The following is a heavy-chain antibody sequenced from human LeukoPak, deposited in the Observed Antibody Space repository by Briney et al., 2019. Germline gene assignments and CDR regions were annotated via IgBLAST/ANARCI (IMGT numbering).Heavy chain of an antibody. Sequence: ASVKVSCKASGYTFATYDINWVRQATGQGLEWMGWMNPNSGNTGYAQKFQGRVTMTRNTSISTAYMELSSLRSEDTAVYYCARGPNKSDGGNSGSAWFDPWGQGTLVTVSS. CDR3: ARGPNKSDGGNSGSAWFDP. J-gene: IGHJ5*02. CDR1: GYTFATYD. CDR2: MNPNSGNT. V-gene: IGHV1-8*01. D-gene: IGHD4-23*01.